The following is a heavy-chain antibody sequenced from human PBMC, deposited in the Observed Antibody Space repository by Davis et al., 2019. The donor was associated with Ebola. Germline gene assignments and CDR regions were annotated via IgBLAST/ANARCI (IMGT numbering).Heavy chain of an antibody. V-gene: IGHV4-59*08. CDR3: ARSEVRGAYPFDY. CDR1: GFIFDDYA. CDR2: IYYSGST. D-gene: IGHD3-10*01. Sequence: ESLKISCAASGFIFDDYAMHWIRQPPGKGLEWIGYIYYSGSTNYNPSLKSRVTISVDTSKNQFSLKLSSVTAADTAVYYCARSEVRGAYPFDYWGQGTLVTVSS. J-gene: IGHJ4*02.